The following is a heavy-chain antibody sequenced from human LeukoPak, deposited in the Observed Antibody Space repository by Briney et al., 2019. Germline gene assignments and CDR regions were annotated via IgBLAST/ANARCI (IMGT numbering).Heavy chain of an antibody. V-gene: IGHV3-21*01. J-gene: IGHJ4*02. CDR1: GFTFSSYS. D-gene: IGHD3-10*01. CDR2: ISSSSSYI. Sequence: GGSLRLSCAASGFTFSSYSMNWVRQAPGKGLEWVSSISSSSSYIYYADSVKGRSTISRDNAKNSLYLQMNSLRAEDTAVYYCATEDQYGSFNFDYWGQGTLVTVSS. CDR3: ATEDQYGSFNFDY.